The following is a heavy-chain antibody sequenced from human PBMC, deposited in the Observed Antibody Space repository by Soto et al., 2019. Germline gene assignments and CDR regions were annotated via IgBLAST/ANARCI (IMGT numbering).Heavy chain of an antibody. CDR3: ATGGSGTYYLGPLDH. J-gene: IGHJ4*02. CDR2: IRQYGDET. Sequence: EVQLVESGGGLVLPGGSLRLSCVGSAFSLKTYWTAWVRQAPGKGLECVANIRQYGDETFYVVSVKGRFTISRDNANNSVYLQMDNLRAADTGVYYCATGGSGTYYLGPLDHWGQGIMVIVSS. V-gene: IGHV3-7*01. CDR1: AFSLKTYW. D-gene: IGHD3-10*01.